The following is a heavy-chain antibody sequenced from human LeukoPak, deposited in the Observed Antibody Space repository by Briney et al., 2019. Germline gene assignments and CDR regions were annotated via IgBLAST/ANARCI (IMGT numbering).Heavy chain of an antibody. D-gene: IGHD3-3*01. J-gene: IGHJ4*02. V-gene: IGHV3-7*01. CDR1: GFTFSTYW. Sequence: GGSLRLSCAASGFTFSTYWMSWVRQAPGKGLEWVANIKQDGSEKYYVDSVKGRFTISRDNPKNSLYLQMNTLRPEDTAVYYCARERQNKDFWSGGDYWGQGTLVTVSS. CDR2: IKQDGSEK. CDR3: ARERQNKDFWSGGDY.